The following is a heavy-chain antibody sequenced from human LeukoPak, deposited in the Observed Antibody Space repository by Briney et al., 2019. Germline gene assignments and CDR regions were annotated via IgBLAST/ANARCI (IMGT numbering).Heavy chain of an antibody. V-gene: IGHV4-34*01. J-gene: IGHJ5*02. Sequence: SETLSLTCAVYGGSFSGYYWSWIRQPPGKGLEWIGEINHSGSTNYNPSLKSRVTISVDTSKNQFSLKLSSVTAADTAVYYCARKYNWNYNWFDPWGQGTLVTVPS. D-gene: IGHD1-7*01. CDR3: ARKYNWNYNWFDP. CDR2: INHSGST. CDR1: GGSFSGYY.